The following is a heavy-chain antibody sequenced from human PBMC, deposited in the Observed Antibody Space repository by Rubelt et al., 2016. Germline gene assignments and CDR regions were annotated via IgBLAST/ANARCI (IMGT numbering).Heavy chain of an antibody. Sequence: QLQLQESGPGLVKPSETLSLTCTVSGGSISSGGYYWSWIRQHPGKGLEWIGYIYYSGSTYYNPSLKSRVTISVDTSKNQFSLKLGSVTAADTAVYYCARDSEVRGAYYYYGMDVWGQGTTVTVSS. D-gene: IGHD3-10*01. CDR1: GGSISSGGYY. V-gene: IGHV4-31*03. CDR2: IYYSGST. J-gene: IGHJ6*02. CDR3: ARDSEVRGAYYYYGMDV.